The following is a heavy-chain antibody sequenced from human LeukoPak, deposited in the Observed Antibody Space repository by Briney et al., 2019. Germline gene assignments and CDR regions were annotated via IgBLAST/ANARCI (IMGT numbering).Heavy chain of an antibody. CDR1: GFTFSSYN. D-gene: IGHD3-16*01. J-gene: IGHJ3*02. V-gene: IGHV3-21*01. CDR2: ISSSSTYI. Sequence: GGSLRLSCAASGFTFSSYNMNWARQAPGKGLEWVSSISSSSTYIYYADSVKGRFTISRDNAKNSLSLQMNSLRAEDTAVYYCARDEAGDLGAFDIWGQGTMVTVSS. CDR3: ARDEAGDLGAFDI.